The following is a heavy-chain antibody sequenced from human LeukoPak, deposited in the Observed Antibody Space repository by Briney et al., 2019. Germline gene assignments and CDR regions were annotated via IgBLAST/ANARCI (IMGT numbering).Heavy chain of an antibody. Sequence: GGSLRLFCASCVFTFSSYWMHWVGQAPGKGLVWVSRINSDGSSTSYADSVKGRFTISRDNAKNTLYLQMNSLRAEDTAVYYCARARDWSYGMDVWGQGTAVTVSS. CDR2: INSDGSST. J-gene: IGHJ6*02. CDR1: VFTFSSYW. V-gene: IGHV3-74*01. D-gene: IGHD3-9*01. CDR3: ARARDWSYGMDV.